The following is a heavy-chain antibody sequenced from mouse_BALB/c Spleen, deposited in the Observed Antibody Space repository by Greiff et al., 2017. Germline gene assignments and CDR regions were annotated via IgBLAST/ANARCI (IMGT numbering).Heavy chain of an antibody. D-gene: IGHD1-1*01. CDR3: ARNLYGKSAMDY. V-gene: IGHV1-7*01. J-gene: IGHJ4*01. Sequence: VQLQQSGAELAKPGASVKMSCKASGYTFTSYWMHWVKQRPGQGLEWIGYINPSTGYTEYNQKFKDKATLTADKSSSTAYMQLSSLTSEDSAVYYCARNLYGKSAMDYWGQGTSVTVSS. CDR1: GYTFTSYW. CDR2: INPSTGYT.